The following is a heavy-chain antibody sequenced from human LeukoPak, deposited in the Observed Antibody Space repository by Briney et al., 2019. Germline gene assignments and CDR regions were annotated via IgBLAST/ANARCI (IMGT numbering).Heavy chain of an antibody. V-gene: IGHV3-73*01. CDR3: TRHSPSYYYDSSGYYRIAEYFQH. D-gene: IGHD3-22*01. CDR1: GFTFSGSA. Sequence: PGGSLRLSCAASGFTFSGSAMHWVRQASGKGLEWVGRIRSKANSYATAYAASLKGRFTIPRDDSKNTAYLQMNSLKTEDTAVYYCTRHSPSYYYDSSGYYRIAEYFQHWGQGTLVTVSS. CDR2: IRSKANSYAT. J-gene: IGHJ1*01.